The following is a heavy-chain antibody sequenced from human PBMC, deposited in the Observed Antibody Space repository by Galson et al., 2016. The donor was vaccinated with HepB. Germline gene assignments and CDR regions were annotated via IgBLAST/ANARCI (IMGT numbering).Heavy chain of an antibody. CDR3: ARGPRVVITTVFDY. V-gene: IGHV4-39*01. CDR2: IYPSGST. Sequence: TFSSYAMSWVRQAPGKGLEWIGSIYPSGSTYYNPSLKSRVTISVDASKNQFSLKVTSVTAADTALYFCARGPRVVITTVFDYWGQGTLLTVSS. J-gene: IGHJ4*02. D-gene: IGHD3-22*01. CDR1: TFSSYA.